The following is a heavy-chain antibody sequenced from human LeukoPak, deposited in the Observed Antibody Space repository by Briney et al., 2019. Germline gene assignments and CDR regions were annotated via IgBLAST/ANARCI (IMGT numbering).Heavy chain of an antibody. CDR1: GFTFSSYA. Sequence: PGGSLRLSCAASGFTFSSYAMSWVRQAPGKGLEWVSAISGSGGSTYYADSVKGRFTISRDNSKNTLYLQMNSLRAEDTAVYYCATLVTNFIFLTPHFDYWGQGTLVTVSS. CDR3: ATLVTNFIFLTPHFDY. CDR2: ISGSGGST. V-gene: IGHV3-23*01. J-gene: IGHJ4*02. D-gene: IGHD4-17*01.